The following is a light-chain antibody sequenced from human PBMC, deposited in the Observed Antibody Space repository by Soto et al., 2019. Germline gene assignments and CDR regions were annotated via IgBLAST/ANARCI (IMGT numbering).Light chain of an antibody. V-gene: IGKV3D-20*01. CDR3: QQYGSSPQT. Sequence: EIILTQSPATLSLSPGERATLSCGSSQSVSSSYVAWYQHRPGLAPRLLIHDASSRATGIPDRFSGSGSGTDFTLTISRLEPEDFAVYYCQQYGSSPQTFGQGTKVDIK. J-gene: IGKJ1*01. CDR2: DAS. CDR1: QSVSSSY.